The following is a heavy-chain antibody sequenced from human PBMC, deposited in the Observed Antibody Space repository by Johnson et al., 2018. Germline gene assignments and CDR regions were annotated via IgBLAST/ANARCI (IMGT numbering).Heavy chain of an antibody. D-gene: IGHD3-10*01. Sequence: VQLVQSGGGLTQPGGSLRLSCAASGFAVSSRFMSWVRQAPGKELEWVSIIYRGGATYYRDSVKGRLTIYRDNSKNTVYRQMNRLRAEDTAVYHCAKDFGFGELPPGLDYWGQGILVTVSS. J-gene: IGHJ4*02. CDR2: IYRGGAT. CDR3: AKDFGFGELPPGLDY. V-gene: IGHV3-53*01. CDR1: GFAVSSRF.